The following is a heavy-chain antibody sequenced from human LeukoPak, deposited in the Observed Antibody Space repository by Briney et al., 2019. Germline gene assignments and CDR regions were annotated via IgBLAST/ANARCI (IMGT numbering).Heavy chain of an antibody. Sequence: PSETLSLTCAAYGGSFSGYYWSWIRQPPGKGLEWIGEIIHSGITNYNPSLTSRDTISVDTAKSQFSLKLSSVTAADTAVYYCARGSPIVTTNGYFNYWGQGTLVTVSS. D-gene: IGHD5-12*01. CDR2: IIHSGIT. CDR3: ARGSPIVTTNGYFNY. V-gene: IGHV4-34*01. CDR1: GGSFSGYY. J-gene: IGHJ4*02.